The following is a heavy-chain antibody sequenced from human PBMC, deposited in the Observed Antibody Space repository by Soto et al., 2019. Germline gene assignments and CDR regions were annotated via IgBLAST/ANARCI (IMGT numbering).Heavy chain of an antibody. V-gene: IGHV1-69*02. D-gene: IGHD3-10*01. CDR1: VDTFNFYS. Sequence: QVQLVQSGAEVKSAGSSVKVSCKASVDTFNFYSINWVRQAPGLGLEWVGRVNPILRMSNYAQRYQGRVTMTADKSTRTAYMELRSLRYEDTAIYYCASNYCSGYRACDSWGQGALVTVSS. CDR2: VNPILRMS. CDR3: ASNYCSGYRACDS. J-gene: IGHJ4*02.